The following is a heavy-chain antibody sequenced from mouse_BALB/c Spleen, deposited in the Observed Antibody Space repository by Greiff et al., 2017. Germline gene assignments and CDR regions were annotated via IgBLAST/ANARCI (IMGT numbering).Heavy chain of an antibody. CDR2: ISSGGST. D-gene: IGHD2-14*01. Sequence: EVNVVESGGGLVKPGGSLKLSCAASGFTFSSYVMSWVRQTPEKRLEWVASISSGGSTYYPDSVKGRFTISRDNARNILYLQMSSLRSEDTAMYYCARALYYRYGDYWGQGTSVTVSS. CDR1: GFTFSSYV. V-gene: IGHV5-6-5*01. J-gene: IGHJ4*01. CDR3: ARALYYRYGDY.